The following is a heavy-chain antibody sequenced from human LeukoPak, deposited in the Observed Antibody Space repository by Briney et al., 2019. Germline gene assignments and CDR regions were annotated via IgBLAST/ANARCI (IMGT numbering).Heavy chain of an antibody. CDR1: GFTFSSYS. D-gene: IGHD5-24*01. Sequence: PGGSLRLSCAASGFTFSSYSMNWVRQAPGKGLEWVSSISSSSSYIYYADSVKGRFTISRDNAKNSLYLQMNSLRAEDTAVYYCARRNGGGWLQKTSDAFDIWGQGTMVTVSS. V-gene: IGHV3-21*01. CDR2: ISSSSSYI. J-gene: IGHJ3*02. CDR3: ARRNGGGWLQKTSDAFDI.